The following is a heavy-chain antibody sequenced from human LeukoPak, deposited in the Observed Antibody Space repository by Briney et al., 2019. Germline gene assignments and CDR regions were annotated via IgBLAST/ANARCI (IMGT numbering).Heavy chain of an antibody. J-gene: IGHJ4*02. D-gene: IGHD6-19*01. V-gene: IGHV3-9*03. CDR1: GFTFDDYA. CDR2: ISWNSGST. Sequence: PGGSLRLSCAVSGFTFDDYAMHWVRQAPGKGLEWVSGISWNSGSTGYADPVKGRFTISRDNAKNSLYLQMNSLRAEDMALYYCAKDLYSSGLNGFDYWGQGTLVTVSS. CDR3: AKDLYSSGLNGFDY.